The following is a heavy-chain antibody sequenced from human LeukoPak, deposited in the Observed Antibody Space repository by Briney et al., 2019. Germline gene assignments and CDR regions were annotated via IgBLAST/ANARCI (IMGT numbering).Heavy chain of an antibody. CDR1: GFTFSSYA. CDR3: ARDRGGFLEWFHFDY. V-gene: IGHV3-30-3*01. CDR2: ISYDGSNK. Sequence: PGGSLRLSCAASGFTFSSYAMHWVRQAPGKGLEWVAVISYDGSNKYYADSVKGRFTISRDNSKNTLYLQMNSLRAEDTAVYYCARDRGGFLEWFHFDYWGQGTLVTVSS. J-gene: IGHJ4*02. D-gene: IGHD3-3*01.